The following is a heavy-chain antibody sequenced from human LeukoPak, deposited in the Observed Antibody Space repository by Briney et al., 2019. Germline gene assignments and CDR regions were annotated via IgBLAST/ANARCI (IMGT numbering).Heavy chain of an antibody. J-gene: IGHJ4*02. V-gene: IGHV3-23*01. CDR1: GLTFSSHA. Sequence: GGSLRLSCEASGLTFSSHAMNWVRQAPGKGLEWVSGISSSGSGGSIHYADSVMGRFTISRDNSKNTLHLQMNSLRAEDTGIYYCAKEKTGWSGVIDSWGQGTQVTVPS. CDR2: ISSSGSGGSI. CDR3: AKEKTGWSGVIDS. D-gene: IGHD6-19*01.